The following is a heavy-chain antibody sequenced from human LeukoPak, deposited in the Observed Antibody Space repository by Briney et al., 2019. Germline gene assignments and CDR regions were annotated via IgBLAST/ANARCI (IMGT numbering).Heavy chain of an antibody. V-gene: IGHV3-30*18. D-gene: IGHD5/OR15-5a*01. CDR1: GFTFSSYG. J-gene: IGHJ5*02. Sequence: PGGSLRLSCAASGFTFSSYGMHWVRQAPGKGLEWVAVISDDGIKIYYGDSVKGRFTISRDNSKNTLNLQMDSLRADDTAVYYCGKGPGYSVYDNLPHHWGQGTLVTVSS. CDR3: GKGPGYSVYDNLPHH. CDR2: ISDDGIKI.